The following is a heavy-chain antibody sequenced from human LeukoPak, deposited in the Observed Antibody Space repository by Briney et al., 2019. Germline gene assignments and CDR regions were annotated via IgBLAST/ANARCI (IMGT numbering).Heavy chain of an antibody. CDR2: IYSDGST. CDR3: ARGGYRFGYAAY. D-gene: IGHD5-18*01. Sequence: GGSLRLSCAVSGFIVSSNYMTWVRQAPGKGLEWVSIIYSDGSTYYADSVRGRFTISRGISKNTLSLQMNNLRAEDTAVYYCARGGYRFGYAAYWGQGGLVTVSS. J-gene: IGHJ4*02. CDR1: GFIVSSNY. V-gene: IGHV3-53*01.